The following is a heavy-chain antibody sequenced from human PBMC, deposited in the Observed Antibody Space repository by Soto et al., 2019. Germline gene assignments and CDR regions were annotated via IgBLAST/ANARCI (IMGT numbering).Heavy chain of an antibody. D-gene: IGHD6-13*01. CDR1: GYSFTSYW. CDR2: IDPSDSYT. Sequence: PGESLKISCKGSGYSFTSYWISWVRQMPGKGLEWMGRIDPSDSYTNYSPSFQGHVTISADKSISTACLQWSSLKASDTAMYYCARHGASVYDSSSWYQGWFDPWGQGTLVTVSS. V-gene: IGHV5-10-1*01. CDR3: ARHGASVYDSSSWYQGWFDP. J-gene: IGHJ5*02.